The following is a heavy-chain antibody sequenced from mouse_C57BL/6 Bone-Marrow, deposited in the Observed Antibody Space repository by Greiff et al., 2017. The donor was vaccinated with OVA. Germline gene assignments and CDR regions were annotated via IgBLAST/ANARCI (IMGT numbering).Heavy chain of an antibody. J-gene: IGHJ4*01. CDR1: GFTFSDYY. CDR2: INYDGSST. CDR3: ARERGEDYAMDY. V-gene: IGHV5-16*01. Sequence: EVKLMESEGGLVQPGSSMKLSCTASGFTFSDYYMAWVRQVPEKGLEWVANINYDGSSTYYLDSLKSRFIISRDNAKNILYLQMSSLKSEDTATYYCARERGEDYAMDYWGQGTSVTVSS.